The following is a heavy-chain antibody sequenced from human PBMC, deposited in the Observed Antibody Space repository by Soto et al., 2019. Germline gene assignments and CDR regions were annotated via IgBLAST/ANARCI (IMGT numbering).Heavy chain of an antibody. CDR3: ARVGPAHYYDSSGYYSPLDY. Sequence: QVQLVQSGAEVKKPGSSVKVSCKASGDTFSSYAINWVRQAPGQGLGWMGGLIPMFGTANYAQKFKGRVRITAGESTSTVYLELSSLRSEDTAVYYCARVGPAHYYDSSGYYSPLDYWGQGTLVTVSS. V-gene: IGHV1-69*01. CDR1: GDTFSSYA. J-gene: IGHJ4*02. D-gene: IGHD3-22*01. CDR2: LIPMFGTA.